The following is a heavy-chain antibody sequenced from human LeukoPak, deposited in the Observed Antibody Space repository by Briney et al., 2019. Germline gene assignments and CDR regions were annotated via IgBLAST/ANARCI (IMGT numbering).Heavy chain of an antibody. V-gene: IGHV4-59*08. CDR2: IYYSGST. CDR1: GGSISSHF. Sequence: PSETLSLTCTVSGGSISSHFWSWIRQPPGKGLEWIGYIYYSGSTNYNPSLKSRVTMSVDTSKNQFSLKLSSVTAADTAVYYCARRDGYFGYYFDYWGQGTLVTVSS. D-gene: IGHD5-24*01. J-gene: IGHJ4*02. CDR3: ARRDGYFGYYFDY.